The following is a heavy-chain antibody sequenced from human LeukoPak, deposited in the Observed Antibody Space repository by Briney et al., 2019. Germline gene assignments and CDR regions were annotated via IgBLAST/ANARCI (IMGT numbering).Heavy chain of an antibody. J-gene: IGHJ4*02. D-gene: IGHD3-22*01. CDR1: GGSISSSSYY. CDR2: IYYSGST. Sequence: SETLSLTCTVSGGSISSSSYYWGWIRQPPGKGLEWIGYIYYSGSTNYNPSLKSRVTISVDTSKNQFSLKLSSVTAADTAVYYCARALELDYYDSSGYSMYYFDYWGQGTLVTVSS. V-gene: IGHV4-61*05. CDR3: ARALELDYYDSSGYSMYYFDY.